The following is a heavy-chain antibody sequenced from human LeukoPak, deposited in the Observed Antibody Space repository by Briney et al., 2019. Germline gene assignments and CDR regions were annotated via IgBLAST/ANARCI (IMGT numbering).Heavy chain of an antibody. V-gene: IGHV3-48*01. J-gene: IGHJ4*02. CDR1: GFTFSSHS. CDR2: ISSSGSTI. D-gene: IGHD6-19*01. Sequence: GGSLRLSCAASGFTFSSHSMNWVRQAPGKGLEWVSYISSSGSTIYYADSVKGRFSISRDNAKNSLHLQMNSLRAEDTAVYYCARGTVAGKAPYWGQGTLVTVSS. CDR3: ARGTVAGKAPY.